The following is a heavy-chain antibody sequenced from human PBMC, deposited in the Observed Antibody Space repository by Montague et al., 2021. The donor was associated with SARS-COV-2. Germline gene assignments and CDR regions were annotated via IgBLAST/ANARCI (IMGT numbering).Heavy chain of an antibody. J-gene: IGHJ4*02. CDR3: ASGWTLFD. D-gene: IGHD6-19*01. CDR2: TYYRSEWHT. CDR1: GDSVSSTAAA. Sequence: CAISGDSVSSTAAAWNWIRQSPSRGLEWLGRTYYRSEWHTDYAVSVAGRLAIDADTSKNQFSLQLHSVTAEDSAVYYCASGWTLFDWGQGTLVTVSS. V-gene: IGHV6-1*01.